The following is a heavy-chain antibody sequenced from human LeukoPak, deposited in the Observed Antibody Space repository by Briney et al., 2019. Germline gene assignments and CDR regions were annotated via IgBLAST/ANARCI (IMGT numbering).Heavy chain of an antibody. CDR1: GFTFTSYW. V-gene: IGHV3-7*01. CDR2: IKQDGSEK. Sequence: GGSLRLSCAASGFTFTSYWMSWVRQAPGKGLEWVANIKQDGSEKYYVDSVKGRFTISRDNAKNSLYLQMNSLRAEDTAVYYCAELGITMIGGVWGKGTTVTISS. D-gene: IGHD3-10*02. J-gene: IGHJ6*04. CDR3: AELGITMIGGV.